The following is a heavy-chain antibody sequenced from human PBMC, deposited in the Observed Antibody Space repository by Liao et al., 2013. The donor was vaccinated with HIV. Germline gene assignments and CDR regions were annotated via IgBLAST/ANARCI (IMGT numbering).Heavy chain of an antibody. J-gene: IGHJ4*02. CDR3: ARDRPAYNWNYARYYFDY. D-gene: IGHD1-7*01. V-gene: IGHV4-61*02. CDR2: IYTSGST. Sequence: QVQLQESGPGLVKPSQTLSLTCTVSGGSISSGSYYWSWIRQPAGKGLEWIGRIYTSGSTNYNPSLKSRVTISVDTSKNQFSLKLSSVTAADTAVYYCARDRPAYNWNYARYYFDYWGQGTLVTVSS. CDR1: GGSISSGSYY.